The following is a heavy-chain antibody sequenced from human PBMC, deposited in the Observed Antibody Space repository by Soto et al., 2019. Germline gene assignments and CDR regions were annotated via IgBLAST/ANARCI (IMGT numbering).Heavy chain of an antibody. V-gene: IGHV5-51*01. CDR3: ARLSGKPIPSYYYGMDV. D-gene: IGHD5-12*01. J-gene: IGHJ6*02. CDR1: GYSFTSYW. CDR2: IYPGDSDT. Sequence: PGESLKISCKGSGYSFTSYWIGWVRQMPGKGLEWMGIIYPGDSDTRYSPSFQGQVTISADKSISTAYLQWSSLKASDTAMYYCARLSGKPIPSYYYGMDVWSQGTTVTVSS.